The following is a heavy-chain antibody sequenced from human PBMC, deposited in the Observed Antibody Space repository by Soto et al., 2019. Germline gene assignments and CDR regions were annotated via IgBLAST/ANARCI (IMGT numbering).Heavy chain of an antibody. CDR3: ARDGHSNWNYLDP. CDR2: IYYTGKT. J-gene: IGHJ5*02. Sequence: QVQLQESGPGLVKPSQTLSLTCTVSGDSLNIGGYYWTWIRQRPGKGLEWLGYIYYTGKTYYNPSLKSRLGMSVDTSNNQFSLKLSSVTVADTAVYYCARDGHSNWNYLDPWGQGTLVTVSS. V-gene: IGHV4-31*03. D-gene: IGHD1-7*01. CDR1: GDSLNIGGYY.